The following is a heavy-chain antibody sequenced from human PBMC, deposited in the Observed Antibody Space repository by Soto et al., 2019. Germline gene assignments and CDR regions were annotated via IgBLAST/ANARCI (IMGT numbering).Heavy chain of an antibody. D-gene: IGHD2-15*01. CDR2: ISWNSGSI. J-gene: IGHJ4*02. CDR3: AKGVCSGGSCYSGVLVY. CDR1: GFTFDDYA. Sequence: GGSLRLSCAASGFTFDDYAMHWVRQAPGKGLEWVSGISWNSGSIGYADSVKGRFTISRDNAKNSLYLQMNSLRAEDTALYYCAKGVCSGGSCYSGVLVYWGQGTLVTVSS. V-gene: IGHV3-9*01.